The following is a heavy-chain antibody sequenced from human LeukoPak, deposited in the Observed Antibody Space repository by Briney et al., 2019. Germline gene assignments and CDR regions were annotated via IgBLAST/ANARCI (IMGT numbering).Heavy chain of an antibody. V-gene: IGHV1-2*02. J-gene: IGHJ5*02. CDR2: INPNSGGT. Sequence: ASVKVSCKASGYTFTHYYMHSVRQAPGQGLEWMGWINPNSGGTNFAQKFQGRVAMTRDTSISTAYMELGSLRSDDTAVYYCVRARCQLVPYCVTWGQGTLVTVSS. D-gene: IGHD6-6*01. CDR1: GYTFTHYY. CDR3: VRARCQLVPYCVT.